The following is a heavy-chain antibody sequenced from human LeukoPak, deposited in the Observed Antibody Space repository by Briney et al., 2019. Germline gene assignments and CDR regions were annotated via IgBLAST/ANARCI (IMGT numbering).Heavy chain of an antibody. CDR2: IYYSGST. D-gene: IGHD5-18*01. CDR1: GDSISTSTFY. CDR3: ASRPVQLWSDH. V-gene: IGHV4-39*01. J-gene: IGHJ4*02. Sequence: SETLSLTCTVSGDSISTSTFYWGWIRQPPGKGLEWIGSIYYSGSTYYNPSLKSRVTMFVGTSKNQFSLKLNSVTAADTAVYFCASRPVQLWSDHWGQGTLVTVSS.